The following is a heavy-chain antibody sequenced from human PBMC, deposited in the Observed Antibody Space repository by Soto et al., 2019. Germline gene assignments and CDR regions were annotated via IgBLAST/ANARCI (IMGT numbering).Heavy chain of an antibody. CDR2: INHSGST. D-gene: IGHD5-18*01. CDR3: ARRYGKNAFDI. CDR1: GGSFSGYY. J-gene: IGHJ3*02. Sequence: SETLSLTCAVYGGSFSGYYWSWIRQPPGKGMEWIGDINHSGSTNYNPSLKSRVTISVDTSKNQFSLKLSSVTAADTAVYYCARRYGKNAFDIWGQGTMVTVSS. V-gene: IGHV4-34*01.